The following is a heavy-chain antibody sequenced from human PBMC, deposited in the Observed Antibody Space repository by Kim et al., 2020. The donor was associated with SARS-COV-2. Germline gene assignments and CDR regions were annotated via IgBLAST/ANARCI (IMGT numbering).Heavy chain of an antibody. CDR1: GYSISSGYY. CDR2: IYHSGST. J-gene: IGHJ4*02. D-gene: IGHD3-9*01. Sequence: SETLSLTCTVSGYSISSGYYWGWIRQPPGKGLEWIGSIYHSGSTYYNPSLKSRVTISVDTSKNQFSLKLSSVTAADTAVYYCARSPGYYSPFDYWGQGTLVTVSS. CDR3: ARSPGYYSPFDY. V-gene: IGHV4-38-2*02.